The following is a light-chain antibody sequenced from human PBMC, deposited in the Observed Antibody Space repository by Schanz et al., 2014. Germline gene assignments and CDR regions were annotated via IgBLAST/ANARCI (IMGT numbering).Light chain of an antibody. CDR2: DVS. J-gene: IGLJ3*02. CDR1: SSDVGGYNY. Sequence: QSALTQAASVSGSPGQSITISCTGTSSDVGGYNYVSWYQQHPGKAPKVMIYDVSNRPSGVSNRFSGSKSGNTASLTISGLQAEDEADYYCSSYAGSSTGVFGGGTKLTVL. CDR3: SSYAGSSTGV. V-gene: IGLV2-14*01.